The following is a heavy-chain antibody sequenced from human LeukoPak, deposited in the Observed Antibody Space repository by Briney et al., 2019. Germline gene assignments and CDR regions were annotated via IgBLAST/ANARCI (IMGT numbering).Heavy chain of an antibody. D-gene: IGHD4-17*01. Sequence: GGSLRLSCAASGFTFGIYAMSWVRQAPGKGLEWVSAISGSGGSTYYADSVKGRFTISRDNAKNSLYLQMNSLRAEDTAVYYCARWGDYPSNYWGQGTLVTVSS. V-gene: IGHV3-23*01. CDR3: ARWGDYPSNY. CDR2: ISGSGGST. CDR1: GFTFGIYA. J-gene: IGHJ4*02.